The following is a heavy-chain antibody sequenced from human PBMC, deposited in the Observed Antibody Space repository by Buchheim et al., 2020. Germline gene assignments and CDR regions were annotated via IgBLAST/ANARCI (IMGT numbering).Heavy chain of an antibody. V-gene: IGHV4-4*02. CDR3: ARSLHSFDWPTYSLYYMDV. Sequence: QVQLQESGPGLVQPSGTLSLTCAVSGDSFSNTNYWGWVRQPPGKGLQWIGEIFHTGDTDYNPSLRGRVTISLDKARNQFSLILRSVTAADTAVYFCARSLHSFDWPTYSLYYMDVRGKGT. D-gene: IGHD3-9*01. CDR1: GDSFSNTNY. CDR2: IFHTGDT. J-gene: IGHJ6*03.